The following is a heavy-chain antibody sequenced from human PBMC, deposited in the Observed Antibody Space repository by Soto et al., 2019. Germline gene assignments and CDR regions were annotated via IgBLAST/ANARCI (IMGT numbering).Heavy chain of an antibody. CDR1: GFTFSYYW. J-gene: IGHJ4*02. Sequence: EVRLVQSGGGLVQPGGSLTVSCEGSGFTFSYYWMHWVRQVPGKGFVWVARMNGEGTRTTYADVVEGRFTIARDNAKNTLFLQMNSLRVDDTAIYYCVKVGGTQFLVPDYWGQGTLVTVSS. V-gene: IGHV3-74*01. CDR3: VKVGGTQFLVPDY. D-gene: IGHD3-10*01. CDR2: MNGEGTRT.